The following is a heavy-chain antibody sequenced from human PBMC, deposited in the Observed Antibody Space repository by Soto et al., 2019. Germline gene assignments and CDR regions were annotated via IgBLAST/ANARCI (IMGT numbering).Heavy chain of an antibody. Sequence: GASVKVSCKTSGYTFSNNGITWVRQAPGQPLEWLGWISLYSDGTDYAQRFQGRVSMTTDTSTTTAYMELRSLRSDDTAVYYCARVVPGAEAWFGPWGQGTLVNRLL. CDR3: ARVVPGAEAWFGP. V-gene: IGHV1-18*01. J-gene: IGHJ5*02. CDR1: GYTFSNNG. CDR2: ISLYSDGT. D-gene: IGHD2-2*01.